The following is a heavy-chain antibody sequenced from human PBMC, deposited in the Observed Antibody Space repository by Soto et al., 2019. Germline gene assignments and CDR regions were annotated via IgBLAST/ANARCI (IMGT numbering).Heavy chain of an antibody. CDR1: GGSISSGGYY. J-gene: IGHJ4*02. CDR2: IYYSGST. Sequence: QVQLQESGPGLVKPSQTLSLTCTVSGGSISSGGYYWSWIRQHPGKGLEWIGYIYYSGSTYYNPSLKSRVTISVDTSKNQFSLKLSSGTAADTAVYYCARDSSGSYPTFDYWGQGTVVTVSS. D-gene: IGHD1-26*01. V-gene: IGHV4-31*03. CDR3: ARDSSGSYPTFDY.